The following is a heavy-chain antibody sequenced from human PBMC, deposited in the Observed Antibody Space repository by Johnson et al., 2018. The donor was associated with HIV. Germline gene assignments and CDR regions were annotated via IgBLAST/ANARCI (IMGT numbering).Heavy chain of an antibody. J-gene: IGHJ3*02. V-gene: IGHV3-30-3*01. CDR3: AREGGQWLVLVDAFDI. CDR1: GFRFSSYA. D-gene: IGHD6-19*01. Sequence: QVQLVESGGGVVQPGRSLRLSCAASGFRFSSYAMHWVRQAPGKGLEWVAVISYDGSNKYYADSVKCRFTISRDNSKNTLYLQMNSLRAEDTAVYYCAREGGQWLVLVDAFDIWGQGTMVTVSS. CDR2: ISYDGSNK.